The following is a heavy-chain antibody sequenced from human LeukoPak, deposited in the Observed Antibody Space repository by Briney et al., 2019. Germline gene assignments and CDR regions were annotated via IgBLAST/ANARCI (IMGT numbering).Heavy chain of an antibody. Sequence: SETLSLTCTVSGASIDNYYWDWIRPSPGKGLEWIACISNSGSTKYNPSLTDRVTMSVDRSKNQVSLRLRSVTAADTGVYYCTKGYYEPFDKWGQGTLVTVSS. CDR3: TKGYYEPFDK. CDR2: ISNSGST. J-gene: IGHJ4*02. CDR1: GASIDNYY. D-gene: IGHD3-22*01. V-gene: IGHV4-59*13.